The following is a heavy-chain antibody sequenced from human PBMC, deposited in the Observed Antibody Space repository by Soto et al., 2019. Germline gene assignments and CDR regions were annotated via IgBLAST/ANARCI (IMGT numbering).Heavy chain of an antibody. CDR1: GGSVNSGNYY. V-gene: IGHV4-34*01. CDR3: ARVERGTATTVVDAFDI. D-gene: IGHD1-1*01. J-gene: IGHJ3*02. Sequence: QVQLQQWGAGLLKPSETLSLTCAVFGGSVNSGNYYWSWIRQPPGKGLEWIGEMSHSGGTHFNPSLKSPVTISVDTATNQSSLKMGSVTAADTALYYCARVERGTATTVVDAFDIWGPGTMVTVSS. CDR2: MSHSGGT.